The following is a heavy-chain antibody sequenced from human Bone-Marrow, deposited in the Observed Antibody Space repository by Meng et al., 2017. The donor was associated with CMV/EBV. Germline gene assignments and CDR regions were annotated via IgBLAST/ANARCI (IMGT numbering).Heavy chain of an antibody. D-gene: IGHD2-2*02. J-gene: IGHJ6*02. CDR2: IYYSGST. CDR1: GGSVSSGSYY. CDR3: ARAVVVVPAAIRNYYYYGMDV. Sequence: SETLSLTCTVSGGSVSSGSYYWSWIRQPPGKGLEWIGYIYYSGSTYYNPSLKSRVTISVDTSKKQFSLKLSSVTAADTAVYYCARAVVVVPAAIRNYYYYGMDVWGQGTTVTVSS. V-gene: IGHV4-30-4*08.